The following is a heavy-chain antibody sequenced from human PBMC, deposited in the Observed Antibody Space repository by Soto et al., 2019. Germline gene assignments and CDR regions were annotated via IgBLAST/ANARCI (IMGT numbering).Heavy chain of an antibody. CDR2: ISGSGGST. V-gene: IGHV3-23*01. D-gene: IGHD6-19*01. Sequence: HPGGSLRLSCAASGFTFSSYAMSWVRQAPGKGLEWVSAISGSGGSTYYADSVKGRFTISRDNSKNTLYLQMNSLRAEDTAVYYCAKSTAWYSSGWYYYWGQGTLVTVSS. CDR3: AKSTAWYSSGWYYY. J-gene: IGHJ4*02. CDR1: GFTFSSYA.